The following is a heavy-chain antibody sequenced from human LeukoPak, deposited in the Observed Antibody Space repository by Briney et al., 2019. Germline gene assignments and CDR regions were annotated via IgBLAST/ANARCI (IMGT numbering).Heavy chain of an antibody. CDR3: ARDRDTIFGVVIKY. Sequence: GGSLRLSCAASGFTFSSYAMSWVRQAPGKGLEWVSAISGSGGSTYYADSVKGRFTISRDNAKNTLYLQMNSLRAEDTAVYYCARDRDTIFGVVIKYWGQGTLVTVSS. D-gene: IGHD3-3*01. CDR1: GFTFSSYA. J-gene: IGHJ4*02. CDR2: ISGSGGST. V-gene: IGHV3-23*01.